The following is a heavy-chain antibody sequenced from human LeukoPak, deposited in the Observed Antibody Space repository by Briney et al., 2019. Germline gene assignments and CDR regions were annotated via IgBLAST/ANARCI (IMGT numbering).Heavy chain of an antibody. CDR2: INLDGSQK. D-gene: IGHD5-18*01. V-gene: IGHV3-7*03. CDR3: AGRVTGYSSGYVY. J-gene: IGHJ4*02. Sequence: GGSLRLSCAASGFTFSNYWMAWVRQAPGKGPEWVANINLDGSQKYYVDSVKGRFTISRDNAENSLYLQMNNLRAEDTAVYYCAGRVTGYSSGYVYWGQGTLVTVSS. CDR1: GFTFSNYW.